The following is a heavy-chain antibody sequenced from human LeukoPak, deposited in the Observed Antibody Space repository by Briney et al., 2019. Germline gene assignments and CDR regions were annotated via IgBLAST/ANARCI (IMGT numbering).Heavy chain of an antibody. CDR1: GDSISSSY. J-gene: IGHJ4*02. V-gene: IGHV4-59*01. D-gene: IGHD1-26*01. CDR3: ARVYSGGAAQVDY. CDR2: IYYSGGT. Sequence: SETLSLTCTVSGDSISSSYWSWIRQPPGKGLEWIGYIYYSGGTNYNPSLKSRVTISVDTSKNQFSLKLSSVTAADTAVYYCARVYSGGAAQVDYWGQGTLVTVSS.